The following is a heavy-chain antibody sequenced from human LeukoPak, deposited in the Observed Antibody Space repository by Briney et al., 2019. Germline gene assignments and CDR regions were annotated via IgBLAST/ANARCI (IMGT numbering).Heavy chain of an antibody. V-gene: IGHV3-13*04. Sequence: PGGSLRLYCAGSGFTFSKYDMHWVRQAKGRGLEWVSDITSGGDTHYQGSVKGRFTISRDNAKNSFYLEMNSLRVGDTAVYYCVRGGPLAGHAFDVWGRGTLVTVSA. CDR3: VRGGPLAGHAFDV. CDR1: GFTFSKYD. D-gene: IGHD6-19*01. CDR2: ITSGGDT. J-gene: IGHJ3*01.